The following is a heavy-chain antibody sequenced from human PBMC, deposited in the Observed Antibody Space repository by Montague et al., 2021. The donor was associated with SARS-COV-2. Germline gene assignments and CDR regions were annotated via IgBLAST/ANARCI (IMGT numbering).Heavy chain of an antibody. D-gene: IGHD4-23*01. CDR2: ITHGGST. J-gene: IGHJ4*02. CDR1: GGSLSGFY. CDR3: ARSHDYRGNDSCDS. V-gene: IGHV4-34*01. Sequence: SETLSLTCAVYGGSLSGFYWTWIRQAPGKGLEWVGEITHGGSTSYSPALKSGLTISLETSKNKFSLKLDSVTAADTATYYCARSHDYRGNDSCDSWGQGARVIVSS.